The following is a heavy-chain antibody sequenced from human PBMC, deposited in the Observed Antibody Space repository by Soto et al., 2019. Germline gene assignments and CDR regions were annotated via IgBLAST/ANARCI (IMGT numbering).Heavy chain of an antibody. D-gene: IGHD3-3*01. CDR3: ARGAYDFWSGAGGFDP. J-gene: IGHJ5*02. CDR2: IYYSGST. Sequence: SETLSLTCTVSGGSISSGGYYWSWIRQHPGKGLEWIGYIYYSGSTYYNPSLKSRVTISVDTSKNQFSLKLSSVTAADTAVYYCARGAYDFWSGAGGFDPWGQGTLGTVS. V-gene: IGHV4-31*03. CDR1: GGSISSGGYY.